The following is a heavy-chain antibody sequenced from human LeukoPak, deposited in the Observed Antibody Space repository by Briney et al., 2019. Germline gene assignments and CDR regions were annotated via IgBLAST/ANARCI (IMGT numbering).Heavy chain of an antibody. CDR1: GFTFSSYA. J-gene: IGHJ4*02. D-gene: IGHD2-15*01. Sequence: GSLRLSCAASGFTFSSYAMSWVRQAPGKGLEWIGEINHSGSTNYNPSLKSRVTISVDTSKNQFSLKLSSVTAADTAVYYCAREGSTYNDYWGQGTLVTVSS. CDR3: AREGSTYNDY. CDR2: INHSGST. V-gene: IGHV4-34*01.